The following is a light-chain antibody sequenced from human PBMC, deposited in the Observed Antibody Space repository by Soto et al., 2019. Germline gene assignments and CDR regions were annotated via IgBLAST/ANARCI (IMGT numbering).Light chain of an antibody. CDR3: QQYGSSGYT. J-gene: IGKJ2*01. CDR2: GAS. V-gene: IGKV3-20*01. CDR1: QSVSSSY. Sequence: IVLTQSPGTLSLSPGERATLSCRASQSVSSSYLAWYQQKPGQAPRLLIYGASSRVTGIPDRFSGSVSGTDFTLTISRLEPEDFAVYYCQQYGSSGYTFGQGTKVEFK.